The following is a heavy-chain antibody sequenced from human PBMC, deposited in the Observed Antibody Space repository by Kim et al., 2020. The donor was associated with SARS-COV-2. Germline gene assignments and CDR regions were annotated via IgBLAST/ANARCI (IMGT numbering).Heavy chain of an antibody. CDR2: INGVGSTT. CDR1: GFTFNTYL. CDR3: ARAHGMDV. V-gene: IGHV3-74*01. J-gene: IGHJ6*02. Sequence: GGSLRLSCAASGFTFNTYLMHWVRQAPGKGLVWVSHINGVGSTTNYADSVKGRFTISRDNAKNTLYLEMNSLRAEDTAVYYCARAHGMDVWGQGTTVTVSS.